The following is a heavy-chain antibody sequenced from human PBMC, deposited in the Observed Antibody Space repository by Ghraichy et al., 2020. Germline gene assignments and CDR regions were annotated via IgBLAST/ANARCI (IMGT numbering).Heavy chain of an antibody. J-gene: IGHJ4*02. V-gene: IGHV3-11*03. Sequence: GGSLRLSCAASAFTFSDYYMTWIRQAPGKGLEWVSYISSSSSYTNYADSAKGRFTISRDNAKNSLYLQMNSLRAEDTAIYYCAKDLIGGDVYWGQGTLVTVSS. CDR3: AKDLIGGDVY. D-gene: IGHD2-21*01. CDR2: ISSSSSYT. CDR1: AFTFSDYY.